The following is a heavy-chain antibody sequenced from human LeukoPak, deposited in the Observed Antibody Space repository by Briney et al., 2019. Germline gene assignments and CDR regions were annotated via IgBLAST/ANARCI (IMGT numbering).Heavy chain of an antibody. D-gene: IGHD1-1*01. CDR3: ARLGHTNTGGLKGFDF. Sequence: SETLSLTCTVSGGSISSYYWSWIRQPPGKGLQWIGNIFYSGSTHFDPSLKSRVTISIDTSKNQFSLKLRSVTAADTAVYYCARLGHTNTGGLKGFDFWGQGTLVTVSS. J-gene: IGHJ4*02. V-gene: IGHV4-59*08. CDR1: GGSISSYY. CDR2: IFYSGST.